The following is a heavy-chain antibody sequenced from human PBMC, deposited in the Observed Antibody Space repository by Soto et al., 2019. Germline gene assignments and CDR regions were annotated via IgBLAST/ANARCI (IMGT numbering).Heavy chain of an antibody. CDR1: DFSISNAW. Sequence: EVQLVESGGGLVKPGGPLRLSCAASDFSISNAWMNWVRQAPGKGLEWVGRIKTRSEGEATDYAAPLKDRFTISRDDSKNTLFLQMNSLKTEDTAVYYCTTGSVEGVWGQGATVIVSS. CDR3: TTGSVEGV. V-gene: IGHV3-15*07. CDR2: IKTRSEGEAT. J-gene: IGHJ6*02. D-gene: IGHD2-15*01.